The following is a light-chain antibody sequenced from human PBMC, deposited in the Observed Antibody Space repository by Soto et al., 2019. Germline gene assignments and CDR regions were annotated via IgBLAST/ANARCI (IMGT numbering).Light chain of an antibody. J-gene: IGKJ4*01. V-gene: IGKV1-12*01. CDR1: QGISNW. CDR2: TGS. CDR3: QQANSFPLT. Sequence: DIQMTQSPSSVSASVGDRVSITCRASQGISNWLAWYQQKQGRAPKLLIYTGSSLQSGVPSRFSGTGSGTDFTLTISSLQAEDVATYYCQQANSFPLTFGGGTKVEIK.